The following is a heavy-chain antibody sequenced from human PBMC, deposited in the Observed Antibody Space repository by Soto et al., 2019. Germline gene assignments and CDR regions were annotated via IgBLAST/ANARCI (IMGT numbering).Heavy chain of an antibody. Sequence: GASVKVSCKASGYTFTSYYMHWVRQAPGQGLEWMGIINPSGGSTSYAQKFQGRVTMTRDTSTSTVYMELSSLRSEDTAVYYCARVATAGYDLEYFDYWGQGTLVTVSS. CDR3: ARVATAGYDLEYFDY. CDR1: GYTFTSYY. V-gene: IGHV1-46*01. J-gene: IGHJ4*02. CDR2: INPSGGST. D-gene: IGHD3-3*01.